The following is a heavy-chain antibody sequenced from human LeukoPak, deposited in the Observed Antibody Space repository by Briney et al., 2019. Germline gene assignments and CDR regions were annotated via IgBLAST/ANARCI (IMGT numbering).Heavy chain of an antibody. CDR2: IYGSGST. Sequence: SETLPLTCTVSGGSISRYYWSWIRQPPGKGLEWIGHIYGSGSTNYNPSLKSRVTLSVDTSKNQFSLKLSSVTAADTAVYYCAREGTSGTHLNWFDPWGQGTLVTVSS. V-gene: IGHV4-59*01. J-gene: IGHJ5*02. CDR1: GGSISRYY. D-gene: IGHD1-1*01. CDR3: AREGTSGTHLNWFDP.